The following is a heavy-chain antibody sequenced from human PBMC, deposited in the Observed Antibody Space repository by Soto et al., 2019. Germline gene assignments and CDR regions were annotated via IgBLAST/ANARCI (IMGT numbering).Heavy chain of an antibody. CDR1: GGTFSSYT. CDR3: ARDGGYSGYDKEKYYYYYMDV. D-gene: IGHD5-12*01. J-gene: IGHJ6*03. CDR2: IIPILGIA. V-gene: IGHV1-69*08. Sequence: QVQLVQSGAEVKKPGSSVKVSCKASGGTFSSYTISWVRQAPGQGLEWMGRIIPILGIANYAQKFQGRVTITADKSTSTAYMALSSLRSEDTAVYYCARDGGYSGYDKEKYYYYYMDVWGKGTTVTVSS.